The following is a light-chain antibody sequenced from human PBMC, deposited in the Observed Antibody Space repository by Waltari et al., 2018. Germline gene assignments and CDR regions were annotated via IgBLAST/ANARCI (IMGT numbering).Light chain of an antibody. CDR2: WAS. CDR1: QSVLYSSNNKNY. CDR3: QQYYDTPYT. Sequence: DIVMTQSPDSLAVSLGERANINCKSSQSVLYSSNNKNYLAWYQQKPGQPPKLLIYWASTRESGAPDRFSGSGSGTDFTLTISSLQAEDVAVYYCQQYYDTPYTFGQGTKLEIK. J-gene: IGKJ2*01. V-gene: IGKV4-1*01.